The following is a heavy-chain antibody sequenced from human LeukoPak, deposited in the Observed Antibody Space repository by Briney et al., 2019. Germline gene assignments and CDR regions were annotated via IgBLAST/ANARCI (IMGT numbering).Heavy chain of an antibody. CDR1: GFSLSTSGVG. D-gene: IGHD3-10*01. CDR3: AHRRGARISMVRGVIIHAFDI. V-gene: IGHV2-5*01. CDR2: IYWNDDK. J-gene: IGHJ3*02. Sequence: VSGPTLVKPTQTLTLTCTFSGFSLSTSGVGVGWIGQPPGKALEWLALIYWNDDKRYSPSLKSRLTITKNTSKNQVVLTMTNMDPVDTATYYRAHRRGARISMVRGVIIHAFDIWGQGTMVTVSS.